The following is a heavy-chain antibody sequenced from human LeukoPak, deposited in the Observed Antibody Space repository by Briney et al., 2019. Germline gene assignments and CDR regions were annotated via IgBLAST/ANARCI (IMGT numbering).Heavy chain of an antibody. Sequence: GASVKVSCKASGYTLTGYYMHWVRQAPGQGPEWMGWINPNSGGTNYAQKFQGRVTMTRDTSISTAYMELSRLRSDDTAVYYCARWYSSSCLDYWGQGTLVTVSS. CDR1: GYTLTGYY. CDR2: INPNSGGT. CDR3: ARWYSSSCLDY. J-gene: IGHJ4*02. D-gene: IGHD6-13*01. V-gene: IGHV1-2*02.